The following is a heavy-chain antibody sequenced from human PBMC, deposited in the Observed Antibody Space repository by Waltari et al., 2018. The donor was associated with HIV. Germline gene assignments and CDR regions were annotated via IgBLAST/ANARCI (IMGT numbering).Heavy chain of an antibody. CDR2: ASHSGGT. Sequence: QVQLQESGPGLVKPSETLSLTCVVSGYSINTDHYWGWIRPPPGKGLEWIGSASHSGGTFHNASLKSRVTISVDRSKNQFSLKVSFVTAADTAVYYCARAGVVPALFDLWGRGTLVTVSS. V-gene: IGHV4-38-2*01. D-gene: IGHD3-3*01. J-gene: IGHJ2*01. CDR3: ARAGVVPALFDL. CDR1: GYSINTDHY.